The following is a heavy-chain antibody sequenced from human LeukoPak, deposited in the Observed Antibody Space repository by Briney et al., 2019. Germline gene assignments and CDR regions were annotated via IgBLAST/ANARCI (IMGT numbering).Heavy chain of an antibody. J-gene: IGHJ5*02. D-gene: IGHD3-10*01. Sequence: LETLSLTCAVYGGSFSGYYWSWIRQPPGKGLEWIGEINHSGSTNYNPSLKSRVTISVDTSKNQFSLKLSSVTAADTAVYYCATIYGSGSRARFDPWGQGTLVTVSS. V-gene: IGHV4-34*01. CDR2: INHSGST. CDR3: ATIYGSGSRARFDP. CDR1: GGSFSGYY.